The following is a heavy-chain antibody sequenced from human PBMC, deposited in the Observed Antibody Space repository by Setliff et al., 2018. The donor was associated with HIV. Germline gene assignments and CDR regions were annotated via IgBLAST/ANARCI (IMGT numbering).Heavy chain of an antibody. V-gene: IGHV4-61*09. CDR3: CRLMTTVLEDAFDI. CDR1: GGSISSGSYY. D-gene: IGHD4-17*01. CDR2: IYTGGTT. J-gene: IGHJ3*02. Sequence: SSEPLSLTCTVSGGSISSGSYYWTWIRQPAGKGLEWIGHIYTGGTTNYNPSLKSRVSISADMSKNHFSLNLSSVTAADTAVYYCCRLMTTVLEDAFDIWGQGAMVTVSS.